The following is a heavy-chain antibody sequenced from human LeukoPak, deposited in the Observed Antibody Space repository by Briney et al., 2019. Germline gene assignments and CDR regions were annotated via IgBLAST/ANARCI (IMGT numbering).Heavy chain of an antibody. Sequence: GGSLRLSCAASGFTFSSYAMSWVRQAPGKGLGWVSAISGSGGSTYYADSVKGRFTISRDNSKNTLYLQMNSLRADDTAVYYCVSLRVSTVRDSFDLWGQGTMVTVSS. CDR2: ISGSGGST. CDR3: VSLRVSTVRDSFDL. J-gene: IGHJ3*01. D-gene: IGHD3-10*01. V-gene: IGHV3-23*01. CDR1: GFTFSSYA.